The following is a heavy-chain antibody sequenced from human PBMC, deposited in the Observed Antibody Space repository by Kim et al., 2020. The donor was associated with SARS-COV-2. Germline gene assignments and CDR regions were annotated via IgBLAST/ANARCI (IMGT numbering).Heavy chain of an antibody. V-gene: IGHV4-39*01. J-gene: IGHJ4*02. CDR1: GGSISGSSYF. D-gene: IGHD3-9*01. CDR2: IYYSGST. Sequence: SETLSLTCTVSGGSISGSSYFWGWIRLPPGKGLEWIGSIYYSGSTYYNPSLKSRVTISVDTSKNQFSLKLSSVTAADTAVYYCARAGDSFGGHNDYWGQGTLVTVSS. CDR3: ARAGDSFGGHNDY.